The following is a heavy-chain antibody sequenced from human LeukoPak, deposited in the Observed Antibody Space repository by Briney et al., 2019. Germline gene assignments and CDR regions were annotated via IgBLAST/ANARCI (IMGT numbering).Heavy chain of an antibody. CDR1: GYTFTVYY. D-gene: IGHD5-12*01. J-gene: IGHJ4*02. CDR3: ARGVGYSGYDFFDY. Sequence: ASVKVSCKASGYTFTVYYMHWVRQAPGQGLEWMGWINPNSGGTNYAQKFQGRVTMTRDTSISTAYMELSRLRSDDTAVYYCARGVGYSGYDFFDYWGQGTLVTVSS. V-gene: IGHV1-2*02. CDR2: INPNSGGT.